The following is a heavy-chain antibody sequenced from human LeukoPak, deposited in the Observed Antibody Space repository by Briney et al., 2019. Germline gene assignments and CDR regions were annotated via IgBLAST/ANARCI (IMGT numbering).Heavy chain of an antibody. CDR2: IYYSGST. CDR3: ARPQGYQLLDFEY. J-gene: IGHJ4*02. CDR1: VGSLSSSSYY. D-gene: IGHD2-2*01. Sequence: SETLSLTCTVSVGSLSSSSYYWGWIRQPPGKGLEWIGSIYYSGSTYYTPSLKSRVTISVDTSKNPFSLKLSSVTAADTAVYYCARPQGYQLLDFEYWGQGTLVTVSS. V-gene: IGHV4-39*01.